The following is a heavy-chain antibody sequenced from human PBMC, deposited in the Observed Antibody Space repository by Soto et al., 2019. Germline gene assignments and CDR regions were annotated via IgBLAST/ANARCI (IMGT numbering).Heavy chain of an antibody. CDR3: ARAPSWEWLDP. V-gene: IGHV3-33*01. D-gene: IGHD1-26*01. CDR2: IWYDGTNT. Sequence: QVQLVESGGGVVQPGRSLRLSCAASGFTFNTYGMHWVRHAPGKGLEWVALIWYDGTNTYYADSVKGRFTISRDNSKSMLYLQMNSLRAEDTAVYFCARAPSWEWLDPCCQGTLVTVSS. J-gene: IGHJ5*02. CDR1: GFTFNTYG.